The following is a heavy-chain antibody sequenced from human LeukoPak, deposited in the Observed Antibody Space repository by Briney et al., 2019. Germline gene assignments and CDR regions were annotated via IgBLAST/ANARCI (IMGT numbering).Heavy chain of an antibody. CDR1: GDSISSYS. Sequence: SETLSLTCTVSGDSISSYSWGWIRQPPGKGLEWIGYIYYSGSTTYNPSLKSRVTISVDTSKNQFSLKLTSVTAADTAVYYCARDLRFLEWLPDNWFDPWGQGTLVTVSS. V-gene: IGHV4-59*01. CDR3: ARDLRFLEWLPDNWFDP. CDR2: IYYSGST. D-gene: IGHD3-3*01. J-gene: IGHJ5*02.